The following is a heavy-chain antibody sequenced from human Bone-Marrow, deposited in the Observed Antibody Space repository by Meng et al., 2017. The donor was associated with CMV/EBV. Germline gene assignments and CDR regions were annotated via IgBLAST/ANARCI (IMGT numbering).Heavy chain of an antibody. J-gene: IGHJ3*02. Sequence: GESLKISCAASGFTFSSYSMNWVRQAPGKGLEWVSSISSSSSYIYYADSVKGRFTISRDNAKNSLYRQMHSLRAADTAVYYCTRAGDRARWIQLWLVHFDIWGQGTMVTVSS. V-gene: IGHV3-21*01. D-gene: IGHD5-18*01. CDR1: GFTFSSYS. CDR2: ISSSSSYI. CDR3: TRAGDRARWIQLWLVHFDI.